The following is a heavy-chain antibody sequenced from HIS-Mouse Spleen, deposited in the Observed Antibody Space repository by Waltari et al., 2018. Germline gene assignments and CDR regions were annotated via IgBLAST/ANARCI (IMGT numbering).Heavy chain of an antibody. CDR1: GFTFDGSA. D-gene: IGHD6-13*01. CDR3: AKDRSSSWYYFDY. Sequence: EVQLVESGGGLVQPGRSLRLSCAASGFTFDGSAMHWVRQAPGKGLEWVSGISWNSGSIGYADSVKGRFTISRDNAKNSLYLQMNSLRAEDTALYYCAKDRSSSWYYFDYWGQGTLVTVSS. CDR2: ISWNSGSI. J-gene: IGHJ4*02. V-gene: IGHV3-9*01.